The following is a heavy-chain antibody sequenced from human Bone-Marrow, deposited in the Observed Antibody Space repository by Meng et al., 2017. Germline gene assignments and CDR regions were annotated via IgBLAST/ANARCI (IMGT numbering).Heavy chain of an antibody. CDR3: ARATNYYDSSGYFLTHAFDI. J-gene: IGHJ3*02. CDR1: GFTFSSYE. CDR2: ISSSGSTI. D-gene: IGHD3-22*01. V-gene: IGHV3-48*03. Sequence: LKISCAASGFTFSSYEMNWVRQAPGKGLEWVSYISSSGSTIYYADSVKGRFTISRDNAKNSLYLQMNSLRAEDTAVYYCARATNYYDSSGYFLTHAFDIWGQGTMVTVSS.